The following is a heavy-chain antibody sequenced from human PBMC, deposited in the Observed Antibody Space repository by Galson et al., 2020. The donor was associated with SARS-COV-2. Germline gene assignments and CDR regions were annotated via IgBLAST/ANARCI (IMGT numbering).Heavy chain of an antibody. Sequence: SQASETLSLTCAVYGGSFSGYYWSWIRQPPGKGLEWIGEINHSGNINYNPSLKSRVTISLDTSKNQFSLKLSSVTAADTAVYYFAGGHLEISMIGVVFYAAAYYFDDWGQGTLVTVVS. D-gene: IGHD3-22*01. CDR2: INHSGNI. CDR1: GGSFSGYY. V-gene: IGHV4-34*01. CDR3: AGGHLEISMIGVVFYAAAYYFDD. J-gene: IGHJ4*02.